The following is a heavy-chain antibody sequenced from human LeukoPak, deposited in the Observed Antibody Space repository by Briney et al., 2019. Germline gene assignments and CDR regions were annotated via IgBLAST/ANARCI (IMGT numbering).Heavy chain of an antibody. Sequence: GGSLRLSCAASGFTVSSNYMSWVRQAPGKGLEWVSVIYSGGSTYYADSVKGRFTISRDNSKNTLYLQMNSLRAEDTAVYYCARDWGIQLWFKYWGQGTLVTVSS. CDR2: IYSGGST. J-gene: IGHJ4*02. D-gene: IGHD5-18*01. CDR3: ARDWGIQLWFKY. CDR1: GFTVSSNY. V-gene: IGHV3-66*01.